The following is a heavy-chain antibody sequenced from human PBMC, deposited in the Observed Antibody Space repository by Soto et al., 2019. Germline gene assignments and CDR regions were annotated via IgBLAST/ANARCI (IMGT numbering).Heavy chain of an antibody. Sequence: QVRLVQSGAEVKKPGSSVKLSCKVSGGNSNSYSIAWVRQAPGQGLQWLGTIVPLSGTPNHAHKFQARVTITADTSTNTAYLELSSLRYEDTAIYYCARDWRQMSRGGFFDYWGQGSLVTISS. CDR1: GGNSNSYS. D-gene: IGHD3-3*01. CDR2: IVPLSGTP. V-gene: IGHV1-69*06. CDR3: ARDWRQMSRGGFFDY. J-gene: IGHJ4*02.